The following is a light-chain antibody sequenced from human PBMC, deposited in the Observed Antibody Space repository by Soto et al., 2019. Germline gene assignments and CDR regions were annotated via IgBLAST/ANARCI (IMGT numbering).Light chain of an antibody. CDR2: GAS. CDR3: QQYGSSPQWT. V-gene: IGKV3-20*01. CDR1: QSVSNNY. J-gene: IGKJ1*01. Sequence: EIVMTQSPATLSVSPGERVTLSCRASQSVSNNYLAWYQQKPGQAPRLLIYGASSRATGIPDRFSGSGSGTDFTLTISRLEPEDFAVYYCQQYGSSPQWTFGQGTKV.